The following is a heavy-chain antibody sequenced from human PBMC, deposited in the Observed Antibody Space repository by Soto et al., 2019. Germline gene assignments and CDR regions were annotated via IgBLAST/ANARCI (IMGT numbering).Heavy chain of an antibody. CDR2: INGGSTT. D-gene: IGHD3-3*01. J-gene: IGHJ6*02. Sequence: EVQLLESGGGLVQPGGSLRLSCGASGFSFSSYAMNWVRQAPGKGLEWVTTINGGSTTYYADSVKGRFTISRDNSKNTLYLQMNGLRAAATAVYYSAKDQDWRGVYGMDVWGQGTTVTVSS. CDR3: AKDQDWRGVYGMDV. V-gene: IGHV3-23*01. CDR1: GFSFSSYA.